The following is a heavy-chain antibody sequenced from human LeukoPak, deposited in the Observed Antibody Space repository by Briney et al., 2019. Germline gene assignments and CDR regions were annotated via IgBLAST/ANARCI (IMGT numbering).Heavy chain of an antibody. CDR2: IYYSGST. CDR3: ARDLDSGVFDY. J-gene: IGHJ4*02. Sequence: SETLSLTCTVSGVYITSYYWSWIRQPPGKGLEWIGYIYYSGSTNYNPSLKSRVTISVDTSKNQFSLKLSSVTAADTAVYYCARDLDSGVFDYWGQGSLVTVSS. CDR1: GVYITSYY. D-gene: IGHD5-12*01. V-gene: IGHV4-59*01.